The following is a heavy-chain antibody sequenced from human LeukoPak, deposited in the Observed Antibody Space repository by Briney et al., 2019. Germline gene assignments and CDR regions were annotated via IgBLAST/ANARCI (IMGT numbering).Heavy chain of an antibody. Sequence: GGSLRLSCAASGFTFSSYSMNWVRQAPGKGLEWVAKMNEYGSEIFYVDSVKGRFTISRDNGKNSLYLQMNRLRAEDTAVYYCARPRGCGSSRCNNFDYWGQGTLVTVSS. V-gene: IGHV3-7*01. CDR1: GFTFSSYS. CDR3: ARPRGCGSSRCNNFDY. CDR2: MNEYGSEI. D-gene: IGHD2-2*01. J-gene: IGHJ4*02.